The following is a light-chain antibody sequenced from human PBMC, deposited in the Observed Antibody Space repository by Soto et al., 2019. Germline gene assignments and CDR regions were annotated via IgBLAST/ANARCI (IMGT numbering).Light chain of an antibody. CDR3: SSYTSSSTLV. CDR1: SSDVGGYNY. J-gene: IGLJ2*01. CDR2: DVS. V-gene: IGLV2-14*01. Sequence: QSVLTQPASVSGSPGQSITISCTGTSSDVGGYNYVSWYQQHPGKAPKLMIYDVSNRPSGVSNRFSGSKSGNTASLTISGRQAEDEADYYCSSYTSSSTLVFGGETKLTVL.